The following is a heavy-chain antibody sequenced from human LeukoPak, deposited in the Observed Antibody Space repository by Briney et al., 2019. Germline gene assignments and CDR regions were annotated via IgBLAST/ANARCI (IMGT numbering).Heavy chain of an antibody. D-gene: IGHD3-22*01. Sequence: SETLSLTCTVSGGSISSSSYYWGWIRQPPGKGLEWIGSIYYSGSTYYNPSLKSRVTISVDTSKNQFSLKLSSVTAADTAVYYCARDGNGYYYDSSSPYAFDIWGQGTMVTVSS. CDR2: IYYSGST. J-gene: IGHJ3*02. V-gene: IGHV4-39*07. CDR1: GGSISSSSYY. CDR3: ARDGNGYYYDSSSPYAFDI.